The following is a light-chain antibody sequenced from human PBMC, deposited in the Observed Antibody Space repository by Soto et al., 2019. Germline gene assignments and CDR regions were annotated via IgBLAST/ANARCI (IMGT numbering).Light chain of an antibody. Sequence: EIVLTQSPGTLSLSPGERATLSCSASQSVSNNYLAWYQQKPGQAPRLLIYGASNRATGIPDRLSRSGSGTAFTLTISRLEAEDFAVYYWQHYGSSGKFGKGTKVDI. CDR3: QHYGSSGK. CDR1: QSVSNNY. V-gene: IGKV3-20*01. CDR2: GAS. J-gene: IGKJ1*01.